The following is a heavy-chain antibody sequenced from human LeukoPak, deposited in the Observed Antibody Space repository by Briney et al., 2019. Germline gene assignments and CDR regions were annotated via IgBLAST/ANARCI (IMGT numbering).Heavy chain of an antibody. D-gene: IGHD2-21*02. CDR1: GFTFSSYW. V-gene: IGHV3-74*01. CDR2: INSDGSST. CDR3: ARGLAYCGGDCYYYFDY. J-gene: IGHJ4*02. Sequence: GGSLRLSCAASGFTFSSYWMHWVRRAPGKGLVWVSRINSDGSSTSYADSVKGRFTISRDNAKNTLYLQMNSLRAEDTAVYYCARGLAYCGGDCYYYFDYWGQGTLVTVSS.